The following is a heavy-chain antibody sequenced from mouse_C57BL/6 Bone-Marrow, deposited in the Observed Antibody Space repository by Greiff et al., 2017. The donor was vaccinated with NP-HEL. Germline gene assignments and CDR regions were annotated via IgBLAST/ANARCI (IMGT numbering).Heavy chain of an antibody. CDR1: GYTFTSYW. J-gene: IGHJ2*01. V-gene: IGHV1-5*01. CDR3: ALTTVVEVDY. D-gene: IGHD1-1*01. Sequence: VHVKQSGTVLARPGASVKMSCKTSGYTFTSYWMHWVKQRPGQGLEWIGAIYPGNSDTSYNQKFKGKAKLTAVTSASTAYMELSSLTNEDSAVYYCALTTVVEVDYWGQGTTLTVSS. CDR2: IYPGNSDT.